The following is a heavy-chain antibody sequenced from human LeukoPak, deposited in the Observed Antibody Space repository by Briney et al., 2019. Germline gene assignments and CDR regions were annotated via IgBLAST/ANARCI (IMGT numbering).Heavy chain of an antibody. CDR2: MNPNSGNT. J-gene: IGHJ5*02. Sequence: GASVKVSCKASGYTFTSYDINWVRQATGQGLEWMGWMNPNSGNTGYAQKFQGRVTMTRNTSISTTYMELSSLRSEDTAVYYCARGLEWFNWFDPWGQGTLVTVSS. CDR1: GYTFTSYD. CDR3: ARGLEWFNWFDP. V-gene: IGHV1-8*01. D-gene: IGHD3-3*01.